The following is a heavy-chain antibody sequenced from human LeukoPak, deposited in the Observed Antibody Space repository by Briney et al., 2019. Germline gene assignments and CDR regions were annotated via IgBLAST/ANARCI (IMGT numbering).Heavy chain of an antibody. V-gene: IGHV3-21*01. CDR1: GFTSSSYS. Sequence: PGGSLRLSCAASGFTSSSYSMHWVRQAPGKGLEWVSSITSSSSNILYADSVKGRFTISRDNAKNSLYLQMNTLRAEDTAVYYCARILSSGYYTGFDYWGQGTLVTVSS. J-gene: IGHJ4*02. CDR3: ARILSSGYYTGFDY. CDR2: ITSSSSNI. D-gene: IGHD3/OR15-3a*01.